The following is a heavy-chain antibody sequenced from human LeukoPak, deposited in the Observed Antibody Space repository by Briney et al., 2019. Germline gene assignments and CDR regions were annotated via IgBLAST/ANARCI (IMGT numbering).Heavy chain of an antibody. Sequence: SGTLSLTCAVSGGSISSSNWWSWVRQPPGKGLEWIGEIYHSGSTNYNPSLKSRVTISVDKSKNQFSLKLSSVTAADTAVYYCARAFFGDFRSGAHAFDIWGQGTMVTVSS. CDR3: ARAFFGDFRSGAHAFDI. CDR2: IYHSGST. CDR1: GGSISSSNW. V-gene: IGHV4-4*02. D-gene: IGHD3-3*01. J-gene: IGHJ3*02.